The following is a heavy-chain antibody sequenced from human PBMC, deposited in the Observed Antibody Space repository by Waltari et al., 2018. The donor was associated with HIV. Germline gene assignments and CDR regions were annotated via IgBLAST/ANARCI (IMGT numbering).Heavy chain of an antibody. D-gene: IGHD5-12*01. J-gene: IGHJ4*02. CDR2: IGRSGGYI. CDR3: VRHTNSGYDY. CDR1: GFTFSSYS. V-gene: IGHV3-21*02. Sequence: EVQLVESGGGLVKPGGSLRLSCAASGFTFSSYSLNWVRQAPGRGLEWVSSIGRSGGYIYYADSVKGRFTIARDNAKNSLFLQMNSLRAEDTAVYYCVRHTNSGYDYWGRGSLVTVSS.